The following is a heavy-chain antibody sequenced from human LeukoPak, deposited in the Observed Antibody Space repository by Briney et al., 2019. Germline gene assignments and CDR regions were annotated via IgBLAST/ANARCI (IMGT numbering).Heavy chain of an antibody. CDR2: MNPNSGNT. V-gene: IGHV1-8*01. D-gene: IGHD3-10*01. Sequence: ASVKVSCKASGYTFTSYDINWVRQATGQGLEWMGWMNPNSGNTGYAQKFQGRVTMTRNTSISTAYMELSSLRSEDTAVYYCARAYGSGMGYYYYYMDVWGKGTTVTISS. CDR1: GYTFTSYD. J-gene: IGHJ6*03. CDR3: ARAYGSGMGYYYYYMDV.